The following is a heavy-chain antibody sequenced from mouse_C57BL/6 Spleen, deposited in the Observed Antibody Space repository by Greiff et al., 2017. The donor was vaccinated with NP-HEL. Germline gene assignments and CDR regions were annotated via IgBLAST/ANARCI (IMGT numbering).Heavy chain of an antibody. Sequence: QVQLQQPGTKLVKPGASVKLSCKASGYTFTSYWTHWVKQRPGQGLEWIGNINPTNGGTNYKENFKSKATLTVDKSSSTAYMQVSSLTSEDSAVYYCARSGYYGSTFAYWGQGTLVTVSA. CDR2: INPTNGGT. CDR1: GYTFTSYW. V-gene: IGHV1-53*01. CDR3: ARSGYYGSTFAY. D-gene: IGHD1-1*01. J-gene: IGHJ3*01.